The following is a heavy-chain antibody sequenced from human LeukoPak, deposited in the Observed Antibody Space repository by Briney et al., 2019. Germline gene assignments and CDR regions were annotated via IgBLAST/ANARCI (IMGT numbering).Heavy chain of an antibody. CDR3: AKDHRVAVATNYYYYYMDV. CDR2: IRYDGSNK. Sequence: GGSLRLSCAASGFTFSSSGMHWVRQAPGKGLEWVAFIRYDGSNKYYADSVKGRFTISRDNSKNTLYLQMNSLRAEDTAVYYCAKDHRVAVATNYYYYYMDVWGKGTTVTVSS. CDR1: GFTFSSSG. D-gene: IGHD6-19*01. J-gene: IGHJ6*03. V-gene: IGHV3-30*02.